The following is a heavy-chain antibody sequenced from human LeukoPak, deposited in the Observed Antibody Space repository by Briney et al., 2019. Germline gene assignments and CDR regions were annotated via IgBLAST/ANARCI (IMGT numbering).Heavy chain of an antibody. CDR2: INAGNGNT. D-gene: IGHD3-22*01. CDR3: AREGDDSSGYYFTFDY. J-gene: IGHJ4*02. CDR1: GYTFTSYA. Sequence: GASVKVSCKASGYTFTSYAMHWVRQAPGQRLEWMGWINAGNGNTKYSQKFQGRVTITRDTSASTAYMELSSLRSEDTAVYYCAREGDDSSGYYFTFDYWGKGPLVTVSS. V-gene: IGHV1-3*01.